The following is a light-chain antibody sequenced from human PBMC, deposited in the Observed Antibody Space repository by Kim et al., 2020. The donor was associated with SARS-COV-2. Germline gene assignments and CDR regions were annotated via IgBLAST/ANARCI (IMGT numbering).Light chain of an antibody. CDR1: QSVTGSF. CDR2: GAS. V-gene: IGKV3-20*01. J-gene: IGKJ4*01. Sequence: SPAERATLSCGASQSVTGSFLAWYQHKPGQAPRLLIYGASSRATGIPDRFSGGGSGTDFTLTISRLEPEDFAVYYCQHYDSSLLLTFGGGTKVEI. CDR3: QHYDSSLLLT.